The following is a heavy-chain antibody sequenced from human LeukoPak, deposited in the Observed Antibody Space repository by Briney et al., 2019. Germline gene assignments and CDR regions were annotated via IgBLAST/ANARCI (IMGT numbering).Heavy chain of an antibody. CDR1: GFTFSSYA. CDR3: AKDPLLWFGDYYYGMDV. V-gene: IGHV3-23*01. D-gene: IGHD3-10*01. CDR2: ISGSGGST. Sequence: GGSLRLSCAASGFTFSSYAMSRVRQAPGKGLEWVSAISGSGGSTYYADSVKGRFTISRDNSKNTLYLQMNSLRAEDTAVYYCAKDPLLWFGDYYYGMDVWGQGTTVTVSS. J-gene: IGHJ6*02.